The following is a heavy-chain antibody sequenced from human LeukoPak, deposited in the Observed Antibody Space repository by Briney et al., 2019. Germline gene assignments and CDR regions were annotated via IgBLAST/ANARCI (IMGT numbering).Heavy chain of an antibody. CDR2: ISSSGSTI. D-gene: IGHD3-10*01. V-gene: IGHV3-11*04. CDR1: GFTFSDYY. CDR3: ARDFTMVRGVMGPGY. J-gene: IGHJ4*02. Sequence: GGSLRLSCAASGFTFSDYYMSWIRQAPGEGLEWVSYISSSGSTIYYADSVKGRFTISRDNAKTSLYLQMNSLRAEDTAVYYCARDFTMVRGVMGPGYWGQGTLVTLSS.